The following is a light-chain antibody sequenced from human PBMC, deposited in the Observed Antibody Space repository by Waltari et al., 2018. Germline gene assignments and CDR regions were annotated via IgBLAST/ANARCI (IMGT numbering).Light chain of an antibody. V-gene: IGLV1-40*01. CDR1: ISNIGAGYS. Sequence: QSVLTQPPSVSGAPGQGVTIPCTGTISNIGAGYSVPWYQQLPGRAPRVVIYMNTNRPSGVPARFSGSKSGTSASLAIAGLQAEDEGDYYCQAYDRGLSGAVFGRGTKLTVL. CDR2: MNT. CDR3: QAYDRGLSGAV. J-gene: IGLJ2*01.